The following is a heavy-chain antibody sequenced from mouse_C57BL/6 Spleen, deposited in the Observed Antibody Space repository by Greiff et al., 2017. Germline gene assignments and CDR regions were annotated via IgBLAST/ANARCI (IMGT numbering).Heavy chain of an antibody. D-gene: IGHD2-1*01. V-gene: IGHV1-9*01. CDR1: GYTFTGYW. CDR2: IFPGSGST. CDR3: ARDYGNPRDY. J-gene: IGHJ2*01. Sequence: VQLQQSGAELMKPGASVKLSCKATGYTFTGYWLEWVQQRPGPGLEWIGEIFPGSGSTNYNEKVKGTATFTADTSSNPAYMQLSSLTTEDSAIYYCARDYGNPRDYWGQGTTLTVSS.